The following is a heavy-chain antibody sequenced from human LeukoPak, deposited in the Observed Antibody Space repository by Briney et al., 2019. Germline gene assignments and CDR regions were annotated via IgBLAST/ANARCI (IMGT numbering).Heavy chain of an antibody. CDR1: GYTFTSYY. D-gene: IGHD1-26*01. Sequence: ASVKVSCKASGYTFTSYYMHWVRQAPGQGLEWVGIINPSGGSTSYAQKFQGRVTMTRDTSTSTVFMELSSLRSEDTAVYYCAREEARWEWFDPWGQGTLVTVSS. CDR2: INPSGGST. V-gene: IGHV1-46*01. CDR3: AREEARWEWFDP. J-gene: IGHJ5*02.